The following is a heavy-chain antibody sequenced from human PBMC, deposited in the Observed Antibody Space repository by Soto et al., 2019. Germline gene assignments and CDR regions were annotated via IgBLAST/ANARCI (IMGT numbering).Heavy chain of an antibody. J-gene: IGHJ4*02. CDR1: GFTVSSNY. V-gene: IGHV3-53*01. Sequence: GGSLRLSCAASGFTVSSNYMSWVRQAPGKGLEWVSVIYSGGSTYYADSVKGRFTISRDNSKNTLYLQMNSLRAEDTAVYYCARVRFYGDYGLDYWGQGTLVTVSS. CDR2: IYSGGST. CDR3: ARVRFYGDYGLDY. D-gene: IGHD4-17*01.